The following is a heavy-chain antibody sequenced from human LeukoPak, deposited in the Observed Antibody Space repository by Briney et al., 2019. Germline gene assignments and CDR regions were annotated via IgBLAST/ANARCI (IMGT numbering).Heavy chain of an antibody. CDR3: ARRPWRCLQLEAFDI. Sequence: SETLSLTCTVSGGSISSSSYYWGWIRQPPGTGLEWFGSIYYSGSTYYNPSLKSRVTISVDTSKNQFSLKLSSVTAADTAVYYCARRPWRCLQLEAFDIWGQGTMVTVSS. CDR2: IYYSGST. D-gene: IGHD1-1*01. CDR1: GGSISSSSYY. V-gene: IGHV4-39*01. J-gene: IGHJ3*02.